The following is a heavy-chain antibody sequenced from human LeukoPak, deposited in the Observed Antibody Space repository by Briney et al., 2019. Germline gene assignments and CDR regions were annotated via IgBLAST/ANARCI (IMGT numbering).Heavy chain of an antibody. CDR1: GGSISRGDYY. CDR2: IYYSGST. Sequence: SETLSLTWTVSGGSISRGDYYWGWIRPPPGKGLEWIGYIYYSGSTYYNPSLKSRVTISVDTSKNQFSLKLSSVTAADTAVYYCAREGWLQLDYWGQGTLVTVSS. D-gene: IGHD5-24*01. CDR3: AREGWLQLDY. V-gene: IGHV4-30-4*01. J-gene: IGHJ4*02.